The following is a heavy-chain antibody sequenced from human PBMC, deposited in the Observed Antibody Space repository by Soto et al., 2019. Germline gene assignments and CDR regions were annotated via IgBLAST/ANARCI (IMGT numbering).Heavy chain of an antibody. CDR1: GYTFSSHD. CDR3: AREPRTGTIDY. J-gene: IGHJ4*02. Sequence: QVQLVQSGAEVKKPGASVKVSCKASGYTFSSHDFNWVRQATGQGLEWMGWMNPNSGNTGYAQKFQGRVNMTRDTSISTAYMELSSLRSEDTAVYYCAREPRTGTIDYWGQGTLVTVSS. V-gene: IGHV1-8*01. D-gene: IGHD1-1*01. CDR2: MNPNSGNT.